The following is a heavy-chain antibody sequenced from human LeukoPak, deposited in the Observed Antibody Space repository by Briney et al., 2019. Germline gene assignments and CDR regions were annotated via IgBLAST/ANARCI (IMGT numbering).Heavy chain of an antibody. Sequence: ASVKVSCKASGYTFNVYYIHWVRQAPGQGLEWMAWINPNSGGTDYADRFQGRVTVTRDTSISTGYMELTRLRSDDTAVYYCTRGARGGGYEAFDFWGRGTLVTVSS. CDR1: GYTFNVYY. J-gene: IGHJ4*02. CDR3: TRGARGGGYEAFDF. D-gene: IGHD5-12*01. V-gene: IGHV1-2*02. CDR2: INPNSGGT.